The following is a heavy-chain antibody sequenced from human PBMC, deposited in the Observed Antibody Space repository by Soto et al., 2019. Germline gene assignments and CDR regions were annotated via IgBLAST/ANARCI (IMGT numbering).Heavy chain of an antibody. D-gene: IGHD2-15*01. J-gene: IGHJ4*02. CDR2: IWYDGSNK. V-gene: IGHV3-33*01. Sequence: HPGGSLRLSCAASGFTFSSYGMHWVRQAPGKGLEWVAVIWYDGSNKYYADSVKGRFTISRDNSKNTLYLQMNSLRAEDTAVYYCAIDCSGGSCGADYWGQGTLVTVSS. CDR1: GFTFSSYG. CDR3: AIDCSGGSCGADY.